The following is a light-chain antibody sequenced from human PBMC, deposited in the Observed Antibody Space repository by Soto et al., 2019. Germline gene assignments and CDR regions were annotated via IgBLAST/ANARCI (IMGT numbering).Light chain of an antibody. J-gene: IGLJ3*02. CDR1: SSDVGGYNY. CDR2: DVS. CDR3: CSYAGSYTWV. Sequence: QYALTQPRSVSGSPGQSVTISCTGTSSDVGGYNYVSWYQQHPGKAPKLMIYDVSKRPSGVPHRFSGSKSGNTASLTISGLQAEDEADYYCCSYAGSYTWVFGGGTKLTVL. V-gene: IGLV2-11*01.